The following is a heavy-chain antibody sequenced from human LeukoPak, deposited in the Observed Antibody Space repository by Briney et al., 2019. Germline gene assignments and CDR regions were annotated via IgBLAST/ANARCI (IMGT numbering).Heavy chain of an antibody. V-gene: IGHV3-30*04. Sequence: GGSLRLSCAASGFTFSSYAMHWVRQAPGKGLAWVAVISYDGCNKYYADSVKGRFTISRDNSKNTLYLQMNSLRAEDTAVYYCARDLSRSLWFGGLGDYWGQGTPVTVSS. D-gene: IGHD3-10*01. CDR3: ARDLSRSLWFGGLGDY. CDR2: ISYDGCNK. CDR1: GFTFSSYA. J-gene: IGHJ4*02.